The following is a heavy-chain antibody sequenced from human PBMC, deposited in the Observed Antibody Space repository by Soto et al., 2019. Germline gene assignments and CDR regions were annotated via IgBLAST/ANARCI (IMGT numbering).Heavy chain of an antibody. V-gene: IGHV1-18*01. J-gene: IGHJ4*02. CDR1: GYTFASYG. CDR2: ISAYNGNT. D-gene: IGHD3-9*01. Sequence: QVQLVQSGAEVKKPGASVKVSCKASGYTFASYGISWVRQAPGQGLEWMGWISAYNGNTNYAQKLQGRVTMTTDTSTSTAYMELRSLRSDDTAVYYCARDLPGGDILTGYYLEFDYWGQGTLVTVSS. CDR3: ARDLPGGDILTGYYLEFDY.